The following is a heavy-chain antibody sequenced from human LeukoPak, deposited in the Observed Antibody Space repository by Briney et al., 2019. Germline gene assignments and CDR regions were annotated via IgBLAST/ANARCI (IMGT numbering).Heavy chain of an antibody. Sequence: PSETLSLTCTVSGGSVSSGSYYWRWLRQPPGTGLEWIGYIYYSGSTNYNPSLKSRVTISVDTSKNQFSLKLSSVTAADTAVYYCARRVGFSGWYWGSIDYWGQGTLVTVSS. CDR3: ARRVGFSGWYWGSIDY. CDR2: IYYSGST. D-gene: IGHD6-19*01. V-gene: IGHV4-61*01. J-gene: IGHJ4*02. CDR1: GGSVSSGSYY.